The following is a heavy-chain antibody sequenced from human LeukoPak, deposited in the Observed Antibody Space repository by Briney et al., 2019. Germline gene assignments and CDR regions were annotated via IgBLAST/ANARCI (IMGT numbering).Heavy chain of an antibody. CDR3: AKAERYCGGDCYPYYFDY. CDR1: GFTFSSYA. D-gene: IGHD2-21*02. Sequence: HHGVSLRLSCAASGFTFSSYAMSWVRQAPGKGLEWVSAISGSGGSTYYADSVKGRFTISRDNSKNTLYLQMNSLRAEDTAVYYCAKAERYCGGDCYPYYFDYWGQGTLVTVSS. V-gene: IGHV3-23*01. CDR2: ISGSGGST. J-gene: IGHJ4*02.